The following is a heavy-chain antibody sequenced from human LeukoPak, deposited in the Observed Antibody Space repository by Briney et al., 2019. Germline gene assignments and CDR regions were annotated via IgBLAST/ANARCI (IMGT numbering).Heavy chain of an antibody. J-gene: IGHJ2*01. CDR3: ARVLGSSAHYWYFDL. CDR2: IYYSGTT. Sequence: SETLSLTCTVTGGHISSYSWSWIRQPPGKGLEWIGHIYYSGTTNYNPSLKSRVTISMDTSKNQFSLRLSSATAADTAVYYCARVLGSSAHYWYFDLWGRGTLVTVSS. CDR1: GGHISSYS. V-gene: IGHV4-59*01. D-gene: IGHD3-16*01.